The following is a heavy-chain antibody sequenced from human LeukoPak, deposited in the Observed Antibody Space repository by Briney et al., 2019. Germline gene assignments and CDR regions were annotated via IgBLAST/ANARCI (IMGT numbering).Heavy chain of an antibody. D-gene: IGHD3-22*01. CDR1: GGSFSGYY. V-gene: IGHV4-34*01. J-gene: IGHJ1*01. CDR3: ARGRVGWHYDSSGYYTRAEYFQH. CDR2: INHSGST. Sequence: PSETLSLTCAVYGGSFSGYYWSWIRQPPGKGLEWIGEINHSGSTNYNPSLKSRVTISVDTSKNQFSLKLSSVTAADTAVYYCARGRVGWHYDSSGYYTRAEYFQHWGQGTLVTVSS.